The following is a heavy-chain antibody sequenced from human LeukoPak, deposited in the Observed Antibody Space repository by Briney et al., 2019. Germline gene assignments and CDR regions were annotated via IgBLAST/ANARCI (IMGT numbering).Heavy chain of an antibody. D-gene: IGHD2-21*01. CDR2: IYPGDSNT. CDR3: XXHINGGXXXDTXDV. Sequence: GESLKISCKGSGYSFSIYWIAWVRQMPGKGLEWMALIYPGDSNTRYSPSFQGQVTISADNSINTAYLQWSSLKASDTAMYYXXXHINGGXXXDTXDVWGQXTMVXVSS. CDR1: GYSFSIYW. V-gene: IGHV5-51*01. J-gene: IGHJ3*01.